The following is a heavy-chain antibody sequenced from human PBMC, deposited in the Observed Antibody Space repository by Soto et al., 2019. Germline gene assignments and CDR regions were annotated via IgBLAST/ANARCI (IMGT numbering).Heavy chain of an antibody. CDR1: GGTFSSYA. V-gene: IGHV1-69*06. CDR3: ASPSGIVVVPAAIGPVLSRYYDYYGMDF. J-gene: IGHJ6*02. Sequence: QVQLVQSGAEVKKPGSSVKVSCKASGGTFSSYAISWVRQAPGQGLEWMGGIIPIFGTANYAQKFQGRVTSPEDKSTSKAYMELSSLRSEDTSVYYCASPSGIVVVPAAIGPVLSRYYDYYGMDFWGQGTTVTVSS. D-gene: IGHD2-2*01. CDR2: IIPIFGTA.